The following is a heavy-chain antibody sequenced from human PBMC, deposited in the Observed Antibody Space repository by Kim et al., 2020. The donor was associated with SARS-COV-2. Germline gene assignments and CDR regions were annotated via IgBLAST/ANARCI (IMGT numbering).Heavy chain of an antibody. D-gene: IGHD2-21*02. CDR3: ARDRDCGGDCYPDAFDI. Sequence: ASVKVSCKASGYTFTNYVISWVRQAPGQGLEWMGWISAYNGNTNYAQNLQGRVTMTTDTSTSTVYMELRSLRSDDTAVYYCARDRDCGGDCYPDAFDIWGQGTMVTVSS. CDR2: ISAYNGNT. V-gene: IGHV1-18*01. J-gene: IGHJ3*02. CDR1: GYTFTNYV.